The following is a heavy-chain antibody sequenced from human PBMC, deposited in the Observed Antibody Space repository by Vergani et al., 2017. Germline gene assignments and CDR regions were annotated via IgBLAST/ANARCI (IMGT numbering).Heavy chain of an antibody. D-gene: IGHD4-23*01. CDR2: IKSKTDGGTT. CDR1: GFTFSNAW. CDR3: TTTNSLYGGNPFDY. Sequence: EVQLVESGGGLVKPGGSLRLSCAASGFTFSNAWMSWVRQAPGKGLEWVGRIKSKTDGGTTDYAAPVKGRFTISRDDSKNTLYLQMNSLKTEDTAVYYCTTTNSLYGGNPFDYWGQGTLVTVSS. J-gene: IGHJ4*02. V-gene: IGHV3-15*01.